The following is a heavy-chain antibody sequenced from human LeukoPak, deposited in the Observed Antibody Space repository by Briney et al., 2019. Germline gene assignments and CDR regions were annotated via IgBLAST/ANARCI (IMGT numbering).Heavy chain of an antibody. D-gene: IGHD3-22*01. CDR1: GGSIFSYY. Sequence: SETLSLTCTVSGGSIFSYYFNWIRQPPGKGLKWIGYIYSNGITNYNPSLRSRGTISIATSKNQFSLRLRSVTAADTAIYYCARRAYYDTSGYYPASGYFDLWGRGTLVTVSS. CDR2: IYSNGIT. CDR3: ARRAYYDTSGYYPASGYFDL. V-gene: IGHV4-4*08. J-gene: IGHJ2*01.